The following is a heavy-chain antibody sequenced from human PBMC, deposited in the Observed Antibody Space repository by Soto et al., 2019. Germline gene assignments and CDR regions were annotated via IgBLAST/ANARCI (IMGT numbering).Heavy chain of an antibody. D-gene: IGHD3-3*01. CDR1: GGSISSSSYY. Sequence: SETLSLTCTVSGGSISSSSYYWGWIRQPPGKGLEWIGSIYYSGSTYYNPSLKSRVTISVDTSKNQFSLKLSSVTAADTAVYYCARAERYYDFWSGRRAQGRFDPWGQGTLVTVSS. J-gene: IGHJ5*02. V-gene: IGHV4-39*01. CDR3: ARAERYYDFWSGRRAQGRFDP. CDR2: IYYSGST.